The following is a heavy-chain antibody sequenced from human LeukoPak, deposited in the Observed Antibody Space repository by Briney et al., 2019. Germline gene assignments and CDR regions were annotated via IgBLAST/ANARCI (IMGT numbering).Heavy chain of an antibody. CDR3: ARLAFCSGGSCYVSDH. CDR2: MFYRGSS. CDR1: GASISGGNYY. D-gene: IGHD2-15*01. J-gene: IGHJ4*02. Sequence: PSETLSLTCTVSGASISGGNYYWSWLRQHPGKGLEWSGYMFYRGSSHYNPSLKSRVTISVDTSKNHFSLKLSSVTAADTAMYYCARLAFCSGGSCYVSDHWGQGTLVTVSS. V-gene: IGHV4-31*03.